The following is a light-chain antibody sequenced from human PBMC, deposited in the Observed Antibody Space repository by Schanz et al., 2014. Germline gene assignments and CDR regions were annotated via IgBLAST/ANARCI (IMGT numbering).Light chain of an antibody. J-gene: IGKJ1*01. CDR1: QSVSSN. V-gene: IGKV3-15*01. CDR2: DTS. Sequence: ETVMTQSPATLSVSPGERATLSCRASQSVSSNLAWYQQRPGQAPRLLIYDTSTRATGIPTRFSGSGSGTEFTLTITSLQAEDVALYYCQQYYSLPSFGQGTKVEIK. CDR3: QQYYSLPS.